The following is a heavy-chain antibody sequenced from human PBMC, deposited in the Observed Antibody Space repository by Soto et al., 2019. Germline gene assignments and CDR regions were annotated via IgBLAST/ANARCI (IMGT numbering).Heavy chain of an antibody. D-gene: IGHD3-10*01. CDR2: LWFDGSKE. CDR1: GFPFSRYD. J-gene: IGHJ6*02. Sequence: GGSLRLSCAASGFPFSRYDMHWVRQAPGKGLEWVAVLWFDGSKEFYADSVQGRFTISRDNSKNTLYLQMDSPRAEDTAVYYCAKVLYASESFDSEEAPYGMDVWGQGTTVTVSS. CDR3: AKVLYASESFDSEEAPYGMDV. V-gene: IGHV3-33*06.